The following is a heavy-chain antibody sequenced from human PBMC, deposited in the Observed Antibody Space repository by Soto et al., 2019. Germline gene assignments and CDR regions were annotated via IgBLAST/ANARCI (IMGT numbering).Heavy chain of an antibody. Sequence: QVQLVESGGGVVQPGRSLRLSCAASGFTFSSYGMHWVRQAPGKGLEWVAVIWYDGSNKYYADSVKGRFTISRDNSKNSLYRQINSLRAEDTAVYYCARVATIEEGYYYYYYMDVWGKGTTVTASS. D-gene: IGHD5-12*01. J-gene: IGHJ6*03. CDR2: IWYDGSNK. CDR1: GFTFSSYG. V-gene: IGHV3-33*01. CDR3: ARVATIEEGYYYYYYMDV.